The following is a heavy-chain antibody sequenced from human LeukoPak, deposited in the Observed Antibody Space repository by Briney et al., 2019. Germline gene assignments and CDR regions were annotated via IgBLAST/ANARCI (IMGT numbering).Heavy chain of an antibody. V-gene: IGHV4-34*01. CDR2: INHSGST. CDR3: ARIAPYCSSTSCCPRMNHWYFDL. D-gene: IGHD2-2*01. J-gene: IGHJ2*01. CDR1: GGSFSGYY. Sequence: PSETLSLTCAVYGGSFSGYYWSWIRQPPGKGLEWIGEINHSGSTNYNPSLKSRVTISVDTSKNQFSLKLSSVTAADTAVYYCARIAPYCSSTSCCPRMNHWYFDLWGRGTLVTVSS.